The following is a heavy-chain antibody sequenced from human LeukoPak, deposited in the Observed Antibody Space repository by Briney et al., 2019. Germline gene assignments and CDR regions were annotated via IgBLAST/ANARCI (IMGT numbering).Heavy chain of an antibody. D-gene: IGHD3-16*01. CDR1: GGSISPYY. CDR2: IYYSGYT. J-gene: IGHJ6*03. Sequence: PSETLSLTCTVSGGSISPYYWSWIRQPPGKGLKWIGNIYYSGYTTYSPSLRSRVTISVDTSKNQFSLKLSSVTAADTAVYYCARETSQKGAHYMDVWGKGTTITISS. CDR3: ARETSQKGAHYMDV. V-gene: IGHV4-59*01.